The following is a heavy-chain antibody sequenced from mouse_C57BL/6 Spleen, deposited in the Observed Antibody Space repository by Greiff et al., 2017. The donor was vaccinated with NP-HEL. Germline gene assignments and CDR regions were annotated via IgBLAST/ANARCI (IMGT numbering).Heavy chain of an antibody. V-gene: IGHV1-55*01. D-gene: IGHD1-1*01. CDR2: IYPGSGST. CDR1: GYTFTSYW. CDR3: ARWGYGSSYGWFAY. J-gene: IGHJ3*01. Sequence: VQLQQPGAELVKPGASVKMSCKASGYTFTSYWITWVKQRPGQGLEWIGDIYPGSGSTNYNEKFKSKATLTVDTSSSTAYMQLSSLTSEDSAVYYCARWGYGSSYGWFAYWGQGTLVTVSA.